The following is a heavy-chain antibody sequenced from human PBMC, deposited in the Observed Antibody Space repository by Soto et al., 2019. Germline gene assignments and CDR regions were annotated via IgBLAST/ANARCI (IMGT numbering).Heavy chain of an antibody. CDR2: IYYSGSTYYSGTT. Sequence: QLQLQESGPGLVKPSETLSLTCTVSGGSISSSSYYWGWIRQPPGKGLEWIGSIYYSGSTYYSGTTSNSPSLKTRVTRSAHTXKXQFSLHLSSVTAADTAVYYCARHGMDYYDSSGYYYSPYYFDYWGQGTLVTVSS. J-gene: IGHJ4*02. CDR1: GGSISSSSYY. D-gene: IGHD3-22*01. V-gene: IGHV4-39*01. CDR3: ARHGMDYYDSSGYYYSPYYFDY.